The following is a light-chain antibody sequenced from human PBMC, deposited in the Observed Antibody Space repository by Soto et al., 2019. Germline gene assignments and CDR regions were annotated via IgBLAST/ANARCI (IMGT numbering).Light chain of an antibody. CDR1: QSISNH. CDR2: AAS. V-gene: IGKV1-39*01. Sequence: DIQMTQSPSSLSASVGDRFTITCRSSQSISNHLNWYQQKPGKAPKLLIFAASSLQSGVPSRFSGSRSGPDFTLTISSLQPEDFATYYCQQSYSTPITFGQGTRLEI. CDR3: QQSYSTPIT. J-gene: IGKJ5*01.